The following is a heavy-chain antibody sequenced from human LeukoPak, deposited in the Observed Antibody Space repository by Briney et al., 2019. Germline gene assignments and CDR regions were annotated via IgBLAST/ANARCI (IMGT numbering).Heavy chain of an antibody. CDR2: IYDRGST. Sequence: SETLSLTCTVSGGSISSYYWSWLRQPPGKGLEWIGYIYDRGSTKYNPSLKSRVTISVDTSKNQFSLKLSSVTAADTAVYYCARRAVTAVARFDPWGQGTLVTVSS. D-gene: IGHD2-21*02. CDR3: ARRAVTAVARFDP. CDR1: GGSISSYY. J-gene: IGHJ5*02. V-gene: IGHV4-59*08.